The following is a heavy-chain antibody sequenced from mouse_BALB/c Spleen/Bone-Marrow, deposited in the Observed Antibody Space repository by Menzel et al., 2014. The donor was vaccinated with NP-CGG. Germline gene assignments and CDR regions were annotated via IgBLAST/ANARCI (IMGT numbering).Heavy chain of an antibody. J-gene: IGHJ2*01. Sequence: DVKLQESGAELVRPGALVKLSCKASGFNIKDYYMHWVKQRPEQGLEWIGWIDPENGNTIYDPKFQGKASITADTSSXTAYLRLRSLSSEDTAVYYCAAYFPYDGYSYFDYWGQGTTLTVSS. CDR2: IDPENGNT. D-gene: IGHD2-3*01. CDR1: GFNIKDYY. V-gene: IGHV14-1*02. CDR3: AAYFPYDGYSYFDY.